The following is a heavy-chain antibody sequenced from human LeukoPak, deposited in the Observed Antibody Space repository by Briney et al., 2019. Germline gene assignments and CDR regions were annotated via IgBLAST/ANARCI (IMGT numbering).Heavy chain of an antibody. Sequence: GGPLRLSCAASGFTFSSHAMLWVPQAPGKGLEWFSAISGSGGNTYYADSVKGRLTISRDNPKNTLYLQKNSLRAGDAAVYYCANAHRPTYDFWSGYYSTYFDYWGQGTLVTVSS. V-gene: IGHV3-23*01. CDR2: ISGSGGNT. J-gene: IGHJ4*02. D-gene: IGHD3-3*01. CDR3: ANAHRPTYDFWSGYYSTYFDY. CDR1: GFTFSSHA.